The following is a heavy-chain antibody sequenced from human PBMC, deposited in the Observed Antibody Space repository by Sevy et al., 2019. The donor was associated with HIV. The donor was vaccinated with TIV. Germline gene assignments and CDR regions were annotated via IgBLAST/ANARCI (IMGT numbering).Heavy chain of an antibody. J-gene: IGHJ4*02. Sequence: GGSLRLSCAASGFTFSSFGMHWVRQAPGKGLEWVAVIWYDGSIKYYADSVRGRFTISRDNSKNRLNLQMNGLRAEDTALYYCAGGAYYYDSRGPDFFDSWGQGTLVTVSS. CDR2: IWYDGSIK. CDR1: GFTFSSFG. D-gene: IGHD3-22*01. CDR3: AGGAYYYDSRGPDFFDS. V-gene: IGHV3-33*01.